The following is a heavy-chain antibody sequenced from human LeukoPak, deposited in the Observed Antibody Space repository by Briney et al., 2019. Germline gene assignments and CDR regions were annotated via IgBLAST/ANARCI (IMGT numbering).Heavy chain of an antibody. D-gene: IGHD6-19*01. CDR3: AKDGVRGKKIAVAGFDY. CDR1: GLTVSSNY. V-gene: IGHV3-23*01. J-gene: IGHJ4*02. Sequence: GGSLRLSCAASGLTVSSNYMSWVRQAPGKGLEWVSAISNNGGYTYYADSVKGRFTISRDNSKNTLYLQMNSLRAEDTAVYYCAKDGVRGKKIAVAGFDYWGQGTLVTVSS. CDR2: ISNNGGYT.